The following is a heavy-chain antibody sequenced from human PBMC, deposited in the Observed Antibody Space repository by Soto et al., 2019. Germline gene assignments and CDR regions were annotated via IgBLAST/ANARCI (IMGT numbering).Heavy chain of an antibody. CDR1: GDSISRDGYS. CDR2: IYHSGAT. J-gene: IGHJ4*02. Sequence: QLQLQESGSGLVKPSQTLVLTCTVSGDSISRDGYSWSWIRQPPGKGLEWIGFIYHSGATYYNPSLKSRVTTSVDKSKNQFSLRLASVTAAVTAVYYCAREMSYYFDSWGQGTLVTVSS. CDR3: AREMSYYFDS. V-gene: IGHV4-30-2*01.